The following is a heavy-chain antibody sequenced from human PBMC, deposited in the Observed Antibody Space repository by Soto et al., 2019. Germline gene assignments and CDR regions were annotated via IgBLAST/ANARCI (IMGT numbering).Heavy chain of an antibody. V-gene: IGHV4-59*01. CDR3: ARPHGGSSGWDNWFDP. Sequence: SETLSLTCAVSGDSISTYYCMWIRQPPGKGLESIGYLYYGRSANYNPSLKSRVTLSVDTSTNQCSLTLSSMTAADTAVYYCARPHGGSSGWDNWFDPWGQGTLVTVSS. D-gene: IGHD6-25*01. CDR2: LYYGRSA. CDR1: GDSISTYY. J-gene: IGHJ5*02.